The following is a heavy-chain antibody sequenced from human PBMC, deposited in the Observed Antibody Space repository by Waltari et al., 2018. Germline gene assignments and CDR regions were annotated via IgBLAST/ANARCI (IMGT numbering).Heavy chain of an antibody. V-gene: IGHV3-66*01. Sequence: EVQLVESGGGLVQPGGSLRLSCAASGFTVSSNYMSWVRQAPGKGLEWVYLIYSDGRTYYADSGKGRFTISRDNYKNTGYLQMSRLRVEDTAVYYCAKDAGPVAAGGDYWGQGTLVTVSS. CDR1: GFTVSSNY. J-gene: IGHJ4*02. CDR2: IYSDGRT. D-gene: IGHD6-19*01. CDR3: AKDAGPVAAGGDY.